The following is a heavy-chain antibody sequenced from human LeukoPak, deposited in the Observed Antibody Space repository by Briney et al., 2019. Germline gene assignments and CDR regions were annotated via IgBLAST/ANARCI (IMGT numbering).Heavy chain of an antibody. J-gene: IGHJ4*02. D-gene: IGHD2-8*01. CDR2: ISAYNGNT. V-gene: IGHV1-18*01. CDR1: GGTFSSYA. CDR3: ARDRYCTNGVCPDY. Sequence: ASVKVSCKASGGTFSSYAISWVRQAPGHGLEWMGWISAYNGNTNYAQKLQGRVTMTTDTSTSTAYMELRSLRSDDTAVYYCARDRYCTNGVCPDYWGQGTLVTVSS.